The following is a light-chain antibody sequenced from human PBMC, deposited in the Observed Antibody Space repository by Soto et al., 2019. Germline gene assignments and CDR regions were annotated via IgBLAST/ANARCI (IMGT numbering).Light chain of an antibody. CDR2: GAS. Sequence: EVVMTQSPATLSVSPGERATLSCRASQTVGSKLAWYQQKPGQAPRLLIYGASTRATGIPARFSGSGSGTEFTLTISSLQSEDFAIYYCQQYGGVPYTFGQGTKLEIK. J-gene: IGKJ2*01. CDR3: QQYGGVPYT. V-gene: IGKV3-15*01. CDR1: QTVGSK.